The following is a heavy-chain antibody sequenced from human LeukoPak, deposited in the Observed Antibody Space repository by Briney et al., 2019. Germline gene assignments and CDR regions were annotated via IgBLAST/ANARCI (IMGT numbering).Heavy chain of an antibody. J-gene: IGHJ4*02. CDR2: ISSSGSTI. D-gene: IGHD3-22*01. CDR1: GFTFSSYE. CDR3: ARGGFRYYDQGDYFDY. Sequence: GGSLRLSCAASGFTFSSYEMNWVRQAPGKGPEWVSYISSSGSTIYYADSVKGRFTISRDNAKNSLYLQMNSLRAEDTAVYYCARGGFRYYDQGDYFDYWGQGTLVTVSS. V-gene: IGHV3-48*03.